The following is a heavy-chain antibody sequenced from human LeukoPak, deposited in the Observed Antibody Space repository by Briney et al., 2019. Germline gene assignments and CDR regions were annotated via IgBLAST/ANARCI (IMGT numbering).Heavy chain of an antibody. Sequence: PGGSLRLSCAASGFTLSHYAMHWVRQAPGKGLEWVSIISYDGTHKYSADSVRGRFTISRDNSKNTLYLQMNSLRAEDTAVYYCARGLVGAYFDYWGQGTLVTVSS. CDR3: ARGLVGAYFDY. CDR2: ISYDGTHK. V-gene: IGHV3-30*14. D-gene: IGHD1-26*01. J-gene: IGHJ4*02. CDR1: GFTLSHYA.